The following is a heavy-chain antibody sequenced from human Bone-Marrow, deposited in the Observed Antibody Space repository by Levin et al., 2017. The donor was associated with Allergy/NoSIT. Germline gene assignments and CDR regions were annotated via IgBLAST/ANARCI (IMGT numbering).Heavy chain of an antibody. CDR3: ATEGTSGEDFDY. V-gene: IGHV1-69*13. CDR2: IIPISATA. Sequence: AASVKVSCKASGGAFSNYAITWVRQAPGQGLEWMGAIIPISATANYAQKFQGRVTITADESTSTAYMELSSLRSEDTAVYYCATEGTSGEDFDYWGQGTLVTVSS. CDR1: GGAFSNYA. D-gene: IGHD4-17*01. J-gene: IGHJ4*02.